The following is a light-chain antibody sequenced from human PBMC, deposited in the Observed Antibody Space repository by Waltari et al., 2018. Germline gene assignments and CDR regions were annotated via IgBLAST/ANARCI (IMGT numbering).Light chain of an antibody. J-gene: IGLJ3*02. CDR2: AVS. V-gene: IGLV2-14*03. CDR1: GSDIAGSNL. Sequence: QSALTQPASVSGSPGQSITISCPGTGSDIAGSNLVSWYPQYPGKPPKPTLYAVSKRPSGVSTRFSASKSGNTASLTISGLRTEDEADYYCSSFSSTNIFWLFGGGTKLTVL. CDR3: SSFSSTNIFWL.